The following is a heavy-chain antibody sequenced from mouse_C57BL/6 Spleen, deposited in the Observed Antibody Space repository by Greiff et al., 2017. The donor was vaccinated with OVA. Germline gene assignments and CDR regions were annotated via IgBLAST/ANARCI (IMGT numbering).Heavy chain of an antibody. Sequence: QVQLQQSGAELVRPGASVTLSCKASGYTFTDYEMHWVKQTPVHGLEWIGAIDPETGGTAYNQKFKGKAILTADKSSSTAYMELRSLTSEDSAVYYCTGDYDGTTGSWFAYWGQGTLVTVSA. CDR1: GYTFTDYE. D-gene: IGHD2-4*01. CDR2: IDPETGGT. V-gene: IGHV1-15*01. J-gene: IGHJ3*01. CDR3: TGDYDGTTGSWFAY.